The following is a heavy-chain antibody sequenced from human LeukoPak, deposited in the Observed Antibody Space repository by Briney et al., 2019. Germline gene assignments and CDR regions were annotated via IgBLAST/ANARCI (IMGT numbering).Heavy chain of an antibody. CDR1: GGSISSYY. CDR3: AKDYGDYHVN. CDR2: IYYSGST. J-gene: IGHJ4*02. V-gene: IGHV4-59*08. D-gene: IGHD4-17*01. Sequence: SETLSLTCTVSGGSISSYYWSWIRQPPGKGLEWIGYIYYSGSTNYNPSLKSRVTISVDTSKNQFSLKLSSVTAADTAVYYCAKDYGDYHVNWGQGTLVTVSS.